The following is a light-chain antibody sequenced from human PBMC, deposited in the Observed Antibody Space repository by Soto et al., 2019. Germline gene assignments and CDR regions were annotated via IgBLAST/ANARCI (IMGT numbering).Light chain of an antibody. CDR2: DVS. V-gene: IGLV2-11*01. Sequence: QSALTQPRSASRSPGQSVTISRAGTSSDVGGYNYVSWYQQHPGKAPKLMIYDVSKRPSGVPDRFFGSKSGNTASLTISGLQAEDEADYYCCSYAGDYTWVFGGGTKLTVL. CDR1: SSDVGGYNY. J-gene: IGLJ3*02. CDR3: CSYAGDYTWV.